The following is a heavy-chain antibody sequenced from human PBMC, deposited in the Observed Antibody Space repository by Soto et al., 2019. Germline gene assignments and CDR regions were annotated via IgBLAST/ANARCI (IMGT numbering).Heavy chain of an antibody. J-gene: IGHJ4*02. D-gene: IGHD3-10*01. CDR1: GYTLTELS. V-gene: IGHV1-24*01. CDR2: FDPEDGET. CDR3: ATSYGSGSYLFPLRY. Sequence: ASVKVSCKVSGYTLTELSMHWVRQAPGKGLEWMGGFDPEDGETIYAQKFQGRVTMTEDTSTDTAYMELSSLRSEDTAVYYCATSYGSGSYLFPLRYWGQGTLVTVSS.